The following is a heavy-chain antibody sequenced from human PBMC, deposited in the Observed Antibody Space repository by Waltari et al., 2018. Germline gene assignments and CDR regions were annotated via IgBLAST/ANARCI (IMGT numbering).Heavy chain of an antibody. D-gene: IGHD2-15*01. CDR1: GYSISSGYY. CDR2: MYYSGST. V-gene: IGHV4-38-2*01. CDR3: VRHARTTSGGKHFDH. J-gene: IGHJ4*02. Sequence: QVQLQESGPGLVKPSETLSLTCAVSGYSISSGYYWGWVRQPPGKGLEWIGNMYYSGSTYYNPSLKSRVTISGDTSKSQFSLKLSSVTAADTSMYYCVRHARTTSGGKHFDHWGQGMLVTVSP.